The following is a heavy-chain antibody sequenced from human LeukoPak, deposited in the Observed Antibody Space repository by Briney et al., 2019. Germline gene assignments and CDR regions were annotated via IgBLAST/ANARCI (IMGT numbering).Heavy chain of an antibody. CDR1: GYTFTGYY. D-gene: IGHD3-22*01. J-gene: IGHJ4*02. V-gene: IGHV1-2*06. Sequence: ASVKVSCKASGYTFTGYYMHWVRQAPGQGLEWRGRINPNSGGTNYAQKFQGRVTMTRDTSISTAYMELSRLRSDDTAVYYCARDPDNYYYDSSGSRHDYWGQGTLVTVSS. CDR2: INPNSGGT. CDR3: ARDPDNYYYDSSGSRHDY.